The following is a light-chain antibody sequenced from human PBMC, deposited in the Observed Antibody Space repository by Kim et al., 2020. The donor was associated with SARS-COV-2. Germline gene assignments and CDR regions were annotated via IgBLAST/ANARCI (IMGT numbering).Light chain of an antibody. V-gene: IGLV3-9*01. CDR1: NIGSKN. J-gene: IGLJ1*01. CDR3: QVWDTDSSTYV. CDR2: RDN. Sequence: LGHTARVTWWGNNIGSKNVHWYQQKPGQAPVLVIYRDNDRPSGIPERFSGSNSGNTATLTISRAQAGDEADYYYQVWDTDSSTYVFGTGTKVTVL.